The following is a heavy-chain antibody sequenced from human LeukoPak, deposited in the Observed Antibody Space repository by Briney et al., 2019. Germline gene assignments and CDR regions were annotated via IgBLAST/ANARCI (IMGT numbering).Heavy chain of an antibody. CDR2: ISDDGTNK. Sequence: RSLRLSCAASGFTFTGHAMHWVRQAPGKGLEWVASISDDGTNKYYTDSVKGRFTISRDNSKNTLFLQMDNLRVEDTAVYFCARGQGDRYYYYMDVWGKGTTVTVSS. J-gene: IGHJ6*03. CDR1: GFTFTGHA. CDR3: ARGQGDRYYYYMDV. D-gene: IGHD3-16*01. V-gene: IGHV3-30*10.